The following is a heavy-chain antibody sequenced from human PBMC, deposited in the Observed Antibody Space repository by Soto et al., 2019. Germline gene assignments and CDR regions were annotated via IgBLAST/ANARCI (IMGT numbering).Heavy chain of an antibody. D-gene: IGHD6-13*01. V-gene: IGHV3-21*01. CDR3: ARAYSSSGPDY. CDR2: ISSSSSYI. Sequence: EVQLVESGGGLVKPGGSMRLSCAASGFTFSSYSMNWVRQAPGKGLEWVASISSSSSYIYYGDSVKGRFTISRDNAKNSRYLQMNSRRAEDTAVYYCARAYSSSGPDYWGQGTLVTVSS. CDR1: GFTFSSYS. J-gene: IGHJ4*02.